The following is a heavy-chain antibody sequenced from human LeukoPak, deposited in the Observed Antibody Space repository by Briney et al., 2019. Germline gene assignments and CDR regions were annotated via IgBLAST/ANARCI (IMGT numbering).Heavy chain of an antibody. CDR1: GFTFSDSD. Sequence: PGRSLRLSCAASGFTFSDSDMHWVRQAPGKGLEWVAVIWYDGSNKYYADSVKGRFTISRDNSKNTLYLQMNSLRAEDTAVYYCARDSGVGGVIINRKPLDYWGQGTLVTVSS. D-gene: IGHD3-10*01. J-gene: IGHJ4*02. CDR2: IWYDGSNK. CDR3: ARDSGVGGVIINRKPLDY. V-gene: IGHV3-33*01.